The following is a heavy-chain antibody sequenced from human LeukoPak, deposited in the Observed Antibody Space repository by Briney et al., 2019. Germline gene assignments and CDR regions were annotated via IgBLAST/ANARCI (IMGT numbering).Heavy chain of an antibody. CDR1: GFIVSTNY. CDR2: IYSAGNT. V-gene: IGHV3-66*01. Sequence: GGSLRLSCAASGFIVSTNYMNWVRQAPGKGLEWVSIIYSAGNTYYADSVKGRFTISRDNSKNTLYLQMNSLRAEDTAVYYCARATTITTIFDYWGQGVLVTVSS. D-gene: IGHD4-11*01. J-gene: IGHJ4*02. CDR3: ARATTITTIFDY.